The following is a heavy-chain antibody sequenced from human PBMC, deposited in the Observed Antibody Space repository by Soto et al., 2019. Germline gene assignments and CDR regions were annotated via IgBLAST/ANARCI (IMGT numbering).Heavy chain of an antibody. CDR1: GYSFTSYW. Sequence: PGESLKISCKGSGYSFTSYWISCVRQMPGKGLEWMGRIDPSDSYTNYSPSFQGHVTISADKSISTAYLQWSSLKASDTAMYYRARQGGGLPISGMDVWGQGTTVTSP. D-gene: IGHD3-16*01. CDR3: ARQGGGLPISGMDV. V-gene: IGHV5-10-1*01. J-gene: IGHJ6*02. CDR2: IDPSDSYT.